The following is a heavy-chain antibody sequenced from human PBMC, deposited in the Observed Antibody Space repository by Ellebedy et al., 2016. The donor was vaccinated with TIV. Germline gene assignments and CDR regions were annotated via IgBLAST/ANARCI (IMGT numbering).Heavy chain of an antibody. Sequence: SGPTLVKPPQTLTLTCTFSGFSLSTTRVSVSWIRQPPGKALEWLARIDWDDDKYFNTSLRTRPTISKDTSKNQVVLTMTNMDPVDTATYYCARTDGSGWAFDSWGQGTLVTVSS. CDR1: GFSLSTTRVS. V-gene: IGHV2-70*11. D-gene: IGHD6-19*01. CDR3: ARTDGSGWAFDS. J-gene: IGHJ4*02. CDR2: IDWDDDK.